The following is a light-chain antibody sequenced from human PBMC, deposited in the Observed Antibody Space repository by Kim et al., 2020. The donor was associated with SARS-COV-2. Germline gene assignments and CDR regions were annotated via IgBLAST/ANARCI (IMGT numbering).Light chain of an antibody. CDR2: DAS. CDR3: QQRTNRLPYT. Sequence: EIVLTQSPATLSLSPGERATLSCRASQSIGYFLAWFQQKPGQAPRLLIYDASNRVTGIPARFSGSGSGTDFTLTISSLEPEDFALYYCQQRTNRLPYTFGQGTKREI. CDR1: QSIGYF. J-gene: IGKJ2*01. V-gene: IGKV3-11*01.